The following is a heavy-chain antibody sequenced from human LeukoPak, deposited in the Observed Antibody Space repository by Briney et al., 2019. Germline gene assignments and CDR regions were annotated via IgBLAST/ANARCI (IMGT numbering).Heavy chain of an antibody. CDR2: ISYDGSSK. J-gene: IGHJ4*02. CDR1: GFAFSSFG. CDR3: ASPAVYSSSWYYFDY. V-gene: IGHV3-30*03. D-gene: IGHD6-13*01. Sequence: GGSLRLSCVVSGFAFSSFGMHWVRQAPGKGLEWVAVISYDGSSKYYADSVKGRFTISRDNSKNTLYLQMNSLRAEDTAVYYCASPAVYSSSWYYFDYWGQGTLVTVSS.